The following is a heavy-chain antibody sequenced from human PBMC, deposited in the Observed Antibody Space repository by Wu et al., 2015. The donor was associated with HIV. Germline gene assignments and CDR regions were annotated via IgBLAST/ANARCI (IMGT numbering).Heavy chain of an antibody. J-gene: IGHJ4*02. V-gene: IGHV1-2*02. Sequence: QVQLVQSGAEVKKPGASLNISCKASGYSFRDYYVHWVRQAPGQGLEWMGWINIKYGGTNYAQKFQGRITMTTDTSINTAYMELHRVTSDDTAVYYCARGELFDTSGFYYACLDYWGQGTLVTVSS. CDR3: ARGELFDTSGFYYACLDY. CDR1: GYSFRDYY. CDR2: INIKYGGT. D-gene: IGHD3-22*01.